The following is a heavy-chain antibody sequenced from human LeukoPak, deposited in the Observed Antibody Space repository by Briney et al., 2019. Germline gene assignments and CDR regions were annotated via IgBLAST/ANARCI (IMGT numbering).Heavy chain of an antibody. CDR1: GYTFTSYY. J-gene: IGHJ6*03. V-gene: IGHV1-46*01. CDR3: ARDGVLGYCSSTSCHNYYYYYMDV. D-gene: IGHD2-2*01. Sequence: ASVKVSCKASGYTFTSYYMHWVRQAPGQGLEWMGIINPSGGSTSYAQKFQGRVTMTRDMSTSTVYMELSSLRSEDTAVYCCARDGVLGYCSSTSCHNYYYYYMDVWGKGTTVTISS. CDR2: INPSGGST.